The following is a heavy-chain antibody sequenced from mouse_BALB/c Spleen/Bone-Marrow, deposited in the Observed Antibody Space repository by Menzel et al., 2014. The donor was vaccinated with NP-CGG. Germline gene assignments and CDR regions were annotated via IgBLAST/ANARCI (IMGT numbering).Heavy chain of an antibody. Sequence: QVQLQQSGPSLVQPSQSLSITCTVSGFSLTSYGVHWVRQSPGKGLEWLGVIWRGGSTDYNAASMSRLSITKDNSKSQVFFKMNSLQADDTAIYYCAKSAGFAYWGQGTLVTVSA. V-gene: IGHV2-5-1*01. CDR1: GFSLTSYG. CDR3: AKSAGFAY. CDR2: IWRGGST. J-gene: IGHJ3*01.